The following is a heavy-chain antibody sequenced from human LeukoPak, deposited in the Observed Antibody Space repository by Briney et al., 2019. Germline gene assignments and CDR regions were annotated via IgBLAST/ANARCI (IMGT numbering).Heavy chain of an antibody. V-gene: IGHV3-53*01. J-gene: IGHJ4*02. CDR1: GFTVSSNY. Sequence: PGGSLRLSCAASGFTVSSNYMSWVRQAPGKGLGWVSVIYSGGTTYYADSVKGRFTISRDNSKNTLYLQMNSLRGEDTAVYYCAAGYCSGGSCYLPFWGQGTLVTVSS. CDR2: IYSGGTT. D-gene: IGHD2-15*01. CDR3: AAGYCSGGSCYLPF.